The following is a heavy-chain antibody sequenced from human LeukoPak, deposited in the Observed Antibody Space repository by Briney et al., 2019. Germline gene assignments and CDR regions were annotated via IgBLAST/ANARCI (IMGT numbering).Heavy chain of an antibody. D-gene: IGHD4-17*01. CDR1: GFTFSSYS. CDR3: ARLPWVTTEPYYFDY. V-gene: IGHV3-21*01. CDR2: ISSSSSYI. J-gene: IGHJ4*02. Sequence: SGGSLRLSCAASGFTFSSYSMNWVRQAPGKGLEWVSSISSSSSYIYYADSVKGRFTISRDNAKNSLYLQMNSLRAEDTAVYYCARLPWVTTEPYYFDYWGQGTLVTVSS.